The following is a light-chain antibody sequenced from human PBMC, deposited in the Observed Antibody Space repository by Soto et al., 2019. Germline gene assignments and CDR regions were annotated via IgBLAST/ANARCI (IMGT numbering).Light chain of an antibody. CDR2: TVP. CDR1: QDISTY. J-gene: IGKJ2*01. CDR3: QQYNSLPYT. V-gene: IGKV1-33*01. Sequence: DIQMTQSPSSLSASLGDRVTITCRASQDISTYLNWYQQKPGKAPNLLIYTVPNLETGVPSRFSGSGSGTVFTLNISALQPEDIATYYCQQYNSLPYTFGQGTRLEIE.